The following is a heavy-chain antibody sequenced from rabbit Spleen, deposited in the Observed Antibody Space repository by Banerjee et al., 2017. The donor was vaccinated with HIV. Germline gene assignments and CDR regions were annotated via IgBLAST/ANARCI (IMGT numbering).Heavy chain of an antibody. D-gene: IGHD8-1*01. Sequence: QQQLEESGGGLVKPGGTLTLTCKASGIDFSSYNFICWVRQAPGKGLEWIACIDIGSRGDTYYANWAKGRFTISKTSSTTVTLQMTSLTAADTATYFCARDSGTSFSSYGMDLWGPGTLVTVS. J-gene: IGHJ6*01. CDR1: GIDFSSYNF. CDR3: ARDSGTSFSSYGMDL. V-gene: IGHV1S45*01. CDR2: IDIGSRGDT.